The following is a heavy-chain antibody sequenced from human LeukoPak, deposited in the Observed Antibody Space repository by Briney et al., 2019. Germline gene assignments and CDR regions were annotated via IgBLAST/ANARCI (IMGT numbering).Heavy chain of an antibody. Sequence: GASVKVSCKASGYTFTGYYMHWLRQAPGQGLEWMGWINPNSGGTNYAQKFQGRVTMTRDTSISTAYMELSRLRSDDTAVYYCAREQDVAVAGFDYWGQGTLVTVSS. CDR1: GYTFTGYY. V-gene: IGHV1-2*02. CDR3: AREQDVAVAGFDY. CDR2: INPNSGGT. D-gene: IGHD6-19*01. J-gene: IGHJ4*02.